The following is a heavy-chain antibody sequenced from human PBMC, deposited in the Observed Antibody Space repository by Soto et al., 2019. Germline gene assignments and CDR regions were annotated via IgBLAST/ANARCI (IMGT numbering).Heavy chain of an antibody. CDR1: GYSFTSYW. Sequence: GESLEISCKGSGYSFTSYWIGWVRQVPGKGLEWMGIIYPGDSDTRYSPPFQGQVTISADKSIRTAYLQWSSLKASDIAMYYCARRKGITGTRGWFDPWGQGTLVTVSS. CDR3: ARRKGITGTRGWFDP. CDR2: IYPGDSDT. V-gene: IGHV5-51*01. D-gene: IGHD1-7*01. J-gene: IGHJ5*02.